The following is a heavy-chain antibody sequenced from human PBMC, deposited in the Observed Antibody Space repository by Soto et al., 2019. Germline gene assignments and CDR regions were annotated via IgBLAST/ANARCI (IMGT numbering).Heavy chain of an antibody. Sequence: SETLSLTCTVSGDSISSGGYYWSWIRQHPGKGLEWIGYIYYSGSTYYNPSLKSRVTISVDTSKNQFSLKLSSVTAADTAVYYCARRSTVTHIDYWGQGTLVTVSS. J-gene: IGHJ4*02. CDR1: GDSISSGGYY. V-gene: IGHV4-31*03. CDR2: IYYSGST. CDR3: ARRSTVTHIDY. D-gene: IGHD4-17*01.